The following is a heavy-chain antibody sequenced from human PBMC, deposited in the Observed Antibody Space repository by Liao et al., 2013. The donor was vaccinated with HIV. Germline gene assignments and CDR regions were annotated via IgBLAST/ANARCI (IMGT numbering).Heavy chain of an antibody. V-gene: IGHV4-59*12. CDR3: SRGSRLRLGLVDS. CDR2: IYYSGST. Sequence: QVQLQQWGAGLLKPSETLPLTCTVSGGSISSYYWSWIRQPPGKGLEWIGYIYYSGSTNYNPSLKSRVTISVDTSKNQFSLKLSSVTAADTAVYFCSRGSRLRLGLVDSWGQGTLVTVSS. CDR1: GGSISSYY. J-gene: IGHJ4*02. D-gene: IGHD3-16*01.